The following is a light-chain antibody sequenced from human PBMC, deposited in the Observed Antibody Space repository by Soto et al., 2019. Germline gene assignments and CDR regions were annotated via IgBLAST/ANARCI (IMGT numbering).Light chain of an antibody. CDR2: SHN. J-gene: IGLJ3*02. V-gene: IGLV1-44*01. Sequence: QSVLTQPPSTSGTPGQRVTISCSGSSSNIGANTVNWFRHLPGTAPKLLIYSHNQRPSGVPDRFSGSKSGTSASLAISGLQSEDEADYYCASWDGNLNGWVFGGGTKLTVL. CDR1: SSNIGANT. CDR3: ASWDGNLNGWV.